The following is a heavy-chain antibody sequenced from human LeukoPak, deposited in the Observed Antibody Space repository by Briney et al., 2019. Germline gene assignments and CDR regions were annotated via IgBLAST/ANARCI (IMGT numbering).Heavy chain of an antibody. V-gene: IGHV3-30*02. D-gene: IGHD4-17*01. J-gene: IGHJ4*02. Sequence: PGGPLRLSCAASGFTFSSYGLHWVRQAPGKGLEWVAFIRYDGSNKYYADSVKGRFTISRDNSKNTLYLQMNSLRAEDTAVYYCAKDRDYGDYDPFDYWGQGTLVTVSS. CDR3: AKDRDYGDYDPFDY. CDR1: GFTFSSYG. CDR2: IRYDGSNK.